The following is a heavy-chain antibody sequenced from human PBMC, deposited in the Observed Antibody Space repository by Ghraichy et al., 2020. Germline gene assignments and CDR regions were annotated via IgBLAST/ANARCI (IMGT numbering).Heavy chain of an antibody. CDR3: ALYDSSGSDAFDI. V-gene: IGHV1-2*02. D-gene: IGHD3-22*01. Sequence: ASVKVSCKASGYTFTGYYMHWVRQAPGQGLEWMGWINPNSGGTNYAQKFQGRVTMTRDTSISTAYMELSRLRSDDTAVYYCALYDSSGSDAFDIWGQVTMVTASS. CDR2: INPNSGGT. J-gene: IGHJ3*02. CDR1: GYTFTGYY.